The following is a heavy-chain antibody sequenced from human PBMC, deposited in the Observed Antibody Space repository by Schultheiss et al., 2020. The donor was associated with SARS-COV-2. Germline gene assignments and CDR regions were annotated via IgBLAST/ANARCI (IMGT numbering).Heavy chain of an antibody. CDR1: GFTFSSYG. CDR2: ISGSGGST. V-gene: IGHV3-23*01. CDR3: ARRDGYNPSPFDY. Sequence: GGSLRLSCAASGFTFSSYGMNWVRQAPGKGLEWVSAISGSGGSTYYADSVKGRFTISRDNSKNTLHLQMNSLRAEDTAVYYCARRDGYNPSPFDYWGQGTLVTVSS. D-gene: IGHD5-24*01. J-gene: IGHJ4*02.